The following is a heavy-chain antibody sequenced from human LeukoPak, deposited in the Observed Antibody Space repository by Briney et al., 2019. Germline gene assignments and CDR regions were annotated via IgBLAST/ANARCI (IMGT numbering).Heavy chain of an antibody. J-gene: IGHJ4*02. CDR2: INHSGST. CDR3: ARGVGYYYDSSGYYYRTWYYFDY. CDR1: GGSFSGYY. D-gene: IGHD3-22*01. Sequence: SETLSLTCAVYGGSFSGYYWSWIRQPPGKGLEWIGEINHSGSTNYNPSLKSRVTISVDTSKNQFSLKLSSVTAADTAVYYCARGVGYYYDSSGYYYRTWYYFDYWGQGTLVTVSS. V-gene: IGHV4-34*01.